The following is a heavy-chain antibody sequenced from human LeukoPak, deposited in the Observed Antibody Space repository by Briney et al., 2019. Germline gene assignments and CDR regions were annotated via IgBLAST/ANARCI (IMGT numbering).Heavy chain of an antibody. V-gene: IGHV3-21*01. J-gene: IGHJ4*02. CDR1: GLTFSSYR. D-gene: IGHD2-2*01. Sequence: GGSLRLSCAAPGLTFSSYRMTWVRQAPGKGLEWVSSISSSSSYIYYADSVKGRFTIFRDNAKNSLYLQMNSLRAEDTAVYYCARDPWAAAAYWGQGTLVTVSS. CDR2: ISSSSSYI. CDR3: ARDPWAAAAY.